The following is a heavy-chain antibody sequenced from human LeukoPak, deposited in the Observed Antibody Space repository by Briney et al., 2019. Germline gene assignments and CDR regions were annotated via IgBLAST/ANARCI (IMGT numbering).Heavy chain of an antibody. CDR1: GFTFSSYA. D-gene: IGHD2-15*01. J-gene: IGHJ6*03. CDR3: AKRSRDVVLGYMDV. CDR2: ISGSDGST. Sequence: GGSLRLSCAASGFTFSSYAMSWVGQAPGKGLEWVAAISGSDGSTYYADSVKGRFTISRDNSKTTLYLQMNSLRAEDTAVYYCAKRSRDVVLGYMDVWGKGTTVTVSS. V-gene: IGHV3-23*01.